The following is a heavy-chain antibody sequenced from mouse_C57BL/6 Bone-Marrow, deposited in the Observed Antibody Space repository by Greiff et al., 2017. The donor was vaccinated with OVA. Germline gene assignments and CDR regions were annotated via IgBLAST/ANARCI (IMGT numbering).Heavy chain of an antibody. D-gene: IGHD1-1*01. CDR1: GFNIKDYY. CDR3: AWYYYGSSYAMDY. V-gene: IGHV14-2*01. CDR2: IDPEDGET. Sequence: EVKVVESGAELVKPGASVKLSCTASGFNIKDYYMHWVKQRTEQGLEWIGRIDPEDGETKYAPKFQGKATITADTSSNTAYLQLSSLTSEDTAVYYCAWYYYGSSYAMDYWGQGTSVTVSS. J-gene: IGHJ4*01.